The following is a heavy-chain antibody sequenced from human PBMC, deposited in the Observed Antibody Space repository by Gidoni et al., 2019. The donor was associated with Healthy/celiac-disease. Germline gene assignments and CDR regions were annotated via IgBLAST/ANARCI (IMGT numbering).Heavy chain of an antibody. CDR3: ARNFWSGHDAFDI. CDR1: GGSISSYY. CDR2: IYYSGST. J-gene: IGHJ3*02. V-gene: IGHV4-59*01. D-gene: IGHD3-3*01. Sequence: QVQLQESGPGLVKPSETLSLTCTVSGGSISSYYWSWIRQPPGKGLEWIGYIYYSGSTNYNPSLKSRVTISVDTSKNQFSLKLSSVTAADTAVYYCARNFWSGHDAFDIWGQGTMVTVSS.